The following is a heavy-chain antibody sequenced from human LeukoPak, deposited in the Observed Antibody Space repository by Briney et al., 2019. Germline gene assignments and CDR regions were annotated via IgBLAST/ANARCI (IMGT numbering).Heavy chain of an antibody. D-gene: IGHD2-21*02. CDR2: IYYSGST. CDR3: ARGAPVTAMVP. J-gene: IGHJ5*02. V-gene: IGHV4-59*13. Sequence: SETLSLTCTVSGGSISSYYWSWIRQPPGKGLEWIGYIYYSGSTNYNPSLKSRVTISVDTSKNQFSLKLSSVTAADTAVYYCARGAPVTAMVPWGKGTLVTVSS. CDR1: GGSISSYY.